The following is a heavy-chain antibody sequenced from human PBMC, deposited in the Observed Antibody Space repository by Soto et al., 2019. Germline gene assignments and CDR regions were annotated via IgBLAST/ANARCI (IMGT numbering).Heavy chain of an antibody. CDR3: ARRPITIFGVVIINYYGMDF. V-gene: IGHV4-34*01. CDR1: GGSFSGYY. D-gene: IGHD3-3*01. Sequence: QVQLQQWGAGLLKPSETLSLTCAVYGGSFSGYYWSWLRQPPGKGLEWIGEINHSGSPNYNPSIKGRVTISVDTAKNHFSLKRSSVTAADTAVYYCARRPITIFGVVIINYYGMDFWGQGTTVTVSS. CDR2: INHSGSP. J-gene: IGHJ6*02.